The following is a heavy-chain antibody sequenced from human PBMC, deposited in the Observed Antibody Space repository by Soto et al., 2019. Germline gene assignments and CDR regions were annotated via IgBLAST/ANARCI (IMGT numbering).Heavy chain of an antibody. V-gene: IGHV3-33*01. CDR3: ARDDDNDANALDY. CDR2: IWNDGIRK. Sequence: GGSLRLSCAASGFTFSKYGMHWVRQAPGKGLEWVALIWNDGIRKVYVDSVKGRFTISRDNSKNTLDLQMNNLRDEDTAVYYCARDDDNDANALDYWGPGTLV. J-gene: IGHJ4*02. CDR1: GFTFSKYG.